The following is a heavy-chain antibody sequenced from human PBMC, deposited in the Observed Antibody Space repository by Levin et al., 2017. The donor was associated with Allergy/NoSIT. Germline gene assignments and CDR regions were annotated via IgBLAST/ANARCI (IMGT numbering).Heavy chain of an antibody. D-gene: IGHD2-2*02. V-gene: IGHV4-34*01. CDR1: GGSFSGYY. Sequence: SETLSLTCAVYGGSFSGYYWSWIRQPPGKGLEWIGEINHSGSTNYNPSLKSRVTISVDTSKNQFSLKLSSVTAADTAVYYCARFGTYCSSTSCYNVDPWGQGTLVTVSS. J-gene: IGHJ5*02. CDR3: ARFGTYCSSTSCYNVDP. CDR2: INHSGST.